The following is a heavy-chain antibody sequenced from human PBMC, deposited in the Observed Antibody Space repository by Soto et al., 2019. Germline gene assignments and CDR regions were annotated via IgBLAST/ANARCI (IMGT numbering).Heavy chain of an antibody. V-gene: IGHV3-30-3*01. J-gene: IGHJ4*02. CDR3: ARLTTSENEDFDY. CDR2: ISYDGSNK. D-gene: IGHD4-17*01. Sequence: QVQLVESGGGVVQPGRSLRLSCAASGFTFSSYAMHWVRQAPGKGLEWVAVISYDGSNKYYADSVKGRFTISRDNSKNTLYLQMNSLRAEDTAVYYCARLTTSENEDFDYWGQGTLVTVSS. CDR1: GFTFSSYA.